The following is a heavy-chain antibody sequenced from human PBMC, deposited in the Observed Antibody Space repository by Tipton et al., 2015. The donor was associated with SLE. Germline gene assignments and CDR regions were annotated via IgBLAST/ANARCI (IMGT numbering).Heavy chain of an antibody. V-gene: IGHV4-34*01. D-gene: IGHD4-23*01. CDR1: GGSFSGYY. CDR2: INHSGNT. CDR3: ARGGNPEFDY. Sequence: TLSLTCAVYGGSFSGYYWSWIRQPPGKGLEWVGEINHSGNTNQNPSLKSRVTISVDRSKNQFSLKLSSVTAADTAVYYCARGGNPEFDYWGQGTLVTVSS. J-gene: IGHJ4*02.